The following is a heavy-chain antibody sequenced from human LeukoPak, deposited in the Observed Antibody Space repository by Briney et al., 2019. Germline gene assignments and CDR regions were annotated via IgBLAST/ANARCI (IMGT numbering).Heavy chain of an antibody. D-gene: IGHD3-9*01. CDR1: GGSFSGYY. CDR2: INHSGST. CDR3: ARVNPGLRYFGY. V-gene: IGHV4-34*01. J-gene: IGHJ4*02. Sequence: SETLSLTCAVYGGSFSGYYWSWIRQPPGKGLEWIGEINHSGSTNYNPSLKSRVTISVDTSKDQFSLKLSSVTAADTAVYYCARVNPGLRYFGYWGQGTLVTVSS.